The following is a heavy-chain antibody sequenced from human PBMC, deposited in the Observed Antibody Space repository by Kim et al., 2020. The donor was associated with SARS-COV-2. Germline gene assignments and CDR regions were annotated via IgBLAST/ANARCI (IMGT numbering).Heavy chain of an antibody. J-gene: IGHJ4*02. CDR2: IYYGENT. D-gene: IGHD4-17*01. Sequence: SETLSLTCTVSDGSISSGGYYWSWIRQHPGRGLEWIGYIYYGENTYYNPSLESRLTISVDTSKNQFSLTMTSVTAADSALYYCARGSHTVTTSYYFDNWGQGTLVTVS. CDR1: DGSISSGGYY. CDR3: ARGSHTVTTSYYFDN. V-gene: IGHV4-31*03.